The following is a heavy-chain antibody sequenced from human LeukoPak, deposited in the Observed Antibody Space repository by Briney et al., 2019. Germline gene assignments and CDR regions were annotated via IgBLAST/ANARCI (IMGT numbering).Heavy chain of an antibody. J-gene: IGHJ6*03. V-gene: IGHV1-46*01. D-gene: IGHD2-2*01. CDR1: GYTFTSYY. CDR3: ARGFLVVPASYYYYMDV. Sequence: GASVKVSCKASGYTFTSYYMHWARQAPGQGLEWMGIINPSGGSTSYAQKFQGRVTMTRDMSTSTVYMELSSLRSEDTAVYYCARGFLVVPASYYYYMDVWGKGTTVTVSS. CDR2: INPSGGST.